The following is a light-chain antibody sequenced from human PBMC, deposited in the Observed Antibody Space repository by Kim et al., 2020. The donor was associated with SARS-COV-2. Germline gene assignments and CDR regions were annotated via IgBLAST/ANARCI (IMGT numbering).Light chain of an antibody. V-gene: IGKV4-1*01. CDR1: QSLLYSSNDKNY. CDR3: QPDYSTPYT. CDR2: WAS. Sequence: DIVMTQSSDSLALSLGGRATINCKSSQSLLYSSNDKNYLAWYQQKPGQPPKLSIYWASTRGSGVPGRFSGRGSGADFNLNIRSLQAEDVAVYYGQPDYSTPYTCGRGTKVEI. J-gene: IGKJ2*01.